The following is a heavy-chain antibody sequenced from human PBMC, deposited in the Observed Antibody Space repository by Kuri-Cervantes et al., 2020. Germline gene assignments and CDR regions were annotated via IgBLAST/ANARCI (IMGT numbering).Heavy chain of an antibody. CDR2: IYWNDDK. V-gene: IGHV2-5*01. D-gene: IGHD4/OR15-4a*01. CDR3: AHCTLVQTGPYGMDV. Sequence: SGPTLVKPTQTLTLTCTFSGFSLSTSGVGAGWIRQPPGKALEWLALIYWNDDKRYSPSLKSRLTITKDTSKNQVVLTMTNMDPVDTATYYCAHCTLVQTGPYGMDVWGQGTTVTVSS. CDR1: GFSLSTSGVG. J-gene: IGHJ6*02.